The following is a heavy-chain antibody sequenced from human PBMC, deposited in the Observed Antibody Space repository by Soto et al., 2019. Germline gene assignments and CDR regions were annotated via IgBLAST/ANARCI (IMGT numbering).Heavy chain of an antibody. D-gene: IGHD6-19*01. CDR3: ARLRPNNQWLTTFDY. CDR2: IYPGDSDT. CDR1: GYSFTSYW. J-gene: IGHJ4*02. V-gene: IGHV5-51*01. Sequence: GESLKISCKGSGYSFTSYWIGCVRQMPGKGLEWMGIIYPGDSDTRYSPSFQGQVTISADKSISTAYLQWSSLKASDTAMYYCARLRPNNQWLTTFDYWGQGTLVTVSS.